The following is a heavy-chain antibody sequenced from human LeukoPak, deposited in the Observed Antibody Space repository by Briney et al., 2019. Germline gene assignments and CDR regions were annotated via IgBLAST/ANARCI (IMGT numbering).Heavy chain of an antibody. CDR1: GFTFKNAW. CDR3: TTANYYDGSVLEY. J-gene: IGHJ4*02. V-gene: IGHV3-15*01. Sequence: GGSLRLSCAAYGFTFKNAWMSWVRQAPGKGLEWLGRHKSKTDGVATDYAAPVKGRITISRYDSRNRLYLQMNSLKTGGTAVYYCTTANYYDGSVLEYCGEGTLVTVSS. D-gene: IGHD3-22*01. CDR2: HKSKTDGVAT.